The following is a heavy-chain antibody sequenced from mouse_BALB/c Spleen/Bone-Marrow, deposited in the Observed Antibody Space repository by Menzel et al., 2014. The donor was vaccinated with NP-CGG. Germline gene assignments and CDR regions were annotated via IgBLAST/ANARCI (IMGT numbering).Heavy chain of an antibody. Sequence: VQLQQSGAELAKPGASVKMSCKASGYTFTNYWMHWVKQRPGQGLEWIGYINPSTGYTEYNQKFKDKATLTADKSSSSVYMQRSSFTSEDSAVYYCARIYCNGRDYWGQGTTLTVSS. CDR2: INPSTGYT. J-gene: IGHJ2*01. D-gene: IGHD1-1*01. CDR1: GYTFTNYW. V-gene: IGHV1-7*01. CDR3: ARIYCNGRDY.